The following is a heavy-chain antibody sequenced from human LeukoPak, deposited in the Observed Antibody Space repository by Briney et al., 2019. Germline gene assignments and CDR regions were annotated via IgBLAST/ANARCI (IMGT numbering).Heavy chain of an antibody. CDR2: IYPGDSDT. J-gene: IGHJ4*02. V-gene: IGHV5-51*01. CDR3: AGQNDFRLDY. Sequence: GESLKISCKGSGYTFSSYWIGWVRQMPGKGLEWMGIIYPGDSDTRYSPSLQGQVTISVDTSIGTAYLQWSSLKASDTAIYYCAGQNDFRLDYWGQGTLVTVSS. CDR1: GYTFSSYW. D-gene: IGHD3-3*01.